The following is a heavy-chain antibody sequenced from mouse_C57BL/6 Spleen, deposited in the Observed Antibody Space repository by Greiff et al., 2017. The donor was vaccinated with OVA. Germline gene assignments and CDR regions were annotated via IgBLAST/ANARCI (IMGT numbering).Heavy chain of an antibody. CDR2: IDPSDSYT. CDR3: ARSNYYYGSRYWYFDV. D-gene: IGHD1-1*01. J-gene: IGHJ1*03. Sequence: VQLQQPGAELVMPGASVKLSCKASGYTFTSYWMHWVKQRPGQGLEWIGEIDPSDSYTNYNQKFKGKSTLTVDKSSSTAYMQLSSLTSEDSAVYYCARSNYYYGSRYWYFDVWGTGTTVTVSS. CDR1: GYTFTSYW. V-gene: IGHV1-69*01.